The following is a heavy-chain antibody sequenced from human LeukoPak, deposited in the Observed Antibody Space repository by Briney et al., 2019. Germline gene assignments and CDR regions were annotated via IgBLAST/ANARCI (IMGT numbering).Heavy chain of an antibody. D-gene: IGHD1-14*01. V-gene: IGHV3-30*18. J-gene: IGHJ6*02. CDR1: GFTFSSYG. CDR3: VKDRARYFYGMDV. Sequence: GGSLRLSCAASGFTFSSYGMHWVRQAPGKGLEWVAGVLYDGSNKYYADSVKGRFTISRDNSKNTLYLQMNSLRPEDTAAYYCVKDRARYFYGMDVWGQGTTVTVSS. CDR2: VLYDGSNK.